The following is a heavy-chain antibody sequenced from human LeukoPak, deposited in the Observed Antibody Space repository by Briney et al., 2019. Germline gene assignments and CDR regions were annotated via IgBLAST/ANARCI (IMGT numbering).Heavy chain of an antibody. D-gene: IGHD2-15*01. Sequence: KPGGSLRLSCAASGFTFSDYYMSWIRQAPGKGLEWASYISSSGSPIYYADSVKGRFTISRDNAKNSLYLQINGLRAEDTAVYYCARDRCYEYDYWGQGTLVTVSS. CDR2: ISSSGSPI. J-gene: IGHJ4*02. CDR1: GFTFSDYY. CDR3: ARDRCYEYDY. V-gene: IGHV3-11*01.